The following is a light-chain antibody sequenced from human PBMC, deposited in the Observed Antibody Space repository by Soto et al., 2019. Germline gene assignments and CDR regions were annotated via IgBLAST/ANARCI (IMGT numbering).Light chain of an antibody. CDR3: QQRSNWPPIT. J-gene: IGKJ5*01. V-gene: IGKV3-11*01. CDR1: QSVSSY. CDR2: DAS. Sequence: EIVLTKSPATLSLSPGERATLSCRAIQSVSSYLAWSQQKPGQAPRLLIYDASNRATGIPARFSGSGSGTDVTLTISSLEPEEFAVYYCQQRSNWPPITFGQGTRLESK.